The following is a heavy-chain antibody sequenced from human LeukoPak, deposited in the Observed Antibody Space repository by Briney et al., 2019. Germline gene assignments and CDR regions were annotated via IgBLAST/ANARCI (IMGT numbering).Heavy chain of an antibody. Sequence: ASVKVSCKASGYTFTGYYMHWVRQAPGQGLEWMGWINPNSGGTNYAQKFQGRVTMTRDTSISTAYMELSRLRSDDTAVYYCARDGGSIFGVVIYYFDYWGQGTLVTVSS. J-gene: IGHJ4*02. V-gene: IGHV1-2*02. CDR2: INPNSGGT. CDR3: ARDGGSIFGVVIYYFDY. CDR1: GYTFTGYY. D-gene: IGHD3-3*01.